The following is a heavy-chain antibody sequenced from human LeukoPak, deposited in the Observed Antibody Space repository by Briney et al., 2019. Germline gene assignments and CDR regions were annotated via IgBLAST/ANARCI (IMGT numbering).Heavy chain of an antibody. Sequence: GGSLRLSCAASGFIFSDYWMGWVRQAPGKGPEWVASIKPDGNEQYYVDSVRGRFTISRDNSKDSLFLQVGSLRDDDTAVYYCARERVSAYDYWGQGTLVTVSS. CDR3: ARERVSAYDY. V-gene: IGHV3-7*01. CDR2: IKPDGNEQ. CDR1: GFIFSDYW. J-gene: IGHJ4*02.